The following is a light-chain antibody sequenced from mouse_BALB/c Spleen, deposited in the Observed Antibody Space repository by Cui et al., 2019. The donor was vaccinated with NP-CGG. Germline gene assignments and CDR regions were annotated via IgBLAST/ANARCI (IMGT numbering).Light chain of an antibody. CDR3: ALWYSNHWV. V-gene: IGLV1*01. Sequence: FVTQDCALTTSPGETVTLTCRSSTGAVTTCNYANWVQEKPDHLFTGLIGGTNNRAPGVPARFSGSLIGDKAALTITGAQTEDEAIYFCALWYSNHWVFGGGTKLTVL. CDR1: TGAVTTCNY. CDR2: GTN. J-gene: IGLJ1*01.